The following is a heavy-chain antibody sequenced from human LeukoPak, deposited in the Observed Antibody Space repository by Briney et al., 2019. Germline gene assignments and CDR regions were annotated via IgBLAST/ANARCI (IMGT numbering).Heavy chain of an antibody. CDR1: GSIFTSYW. CDR3: ARPYYDSSGYYSGFDP. CDR2: IYPGDSDT. V-gene: IGHV5-51*01. J-gene: IGHJ5*02. D-gene: IGHD3-22*01. Sequence: PGESLQISCQGSGSIFTSYWIGWVRQLPGKGLEWMGIIYPGDSDTRYSPSFQGQVTISADKSISTAYLQWSSLKASDTAMYSCARPYYDSSGYYSGFDPWGQGTLVTVSS.